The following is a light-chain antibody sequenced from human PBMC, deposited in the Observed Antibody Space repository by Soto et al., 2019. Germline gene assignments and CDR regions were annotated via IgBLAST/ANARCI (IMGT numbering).Light chain of an antibody. CDR1: RTVSNR. Sequence: EILMTQSPDTLSVSPGERVTLSCRASRTVSNRLAWYQHKPGQTPRLLIYDTSTRATGIPARFSGSGSGTEFTLTISSLQSEDFAVYYCQQYNNWPRTFGQGTKVDI. V-gene: IGKV3-15*01. J-gene: IGKJ1*01. CDR2: DTS. CDR3: QQYNNWPRT.